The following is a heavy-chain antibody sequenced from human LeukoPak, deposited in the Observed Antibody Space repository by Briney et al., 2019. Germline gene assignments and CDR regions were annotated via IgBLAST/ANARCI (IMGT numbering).Heavy chain of an antibody. CDR1: GYTFAAYV. J-gene: IGHJ5*02. CDR3: ARRVGAPYTWFDP. V-gene: IGHV1-18*04. D-gene: IGHD1-26*01. Sequence: GASVNVSCQASGYTFAAYVISWVRQAPGQGLAWMGSISVYNGYANYAQKYQDRVTLTTDGSTSTAYMELRSLRSDDTAVYYCARRVGAPYTWFDPWGRGTLVTVSS. CDR2: ISVYNGYA.